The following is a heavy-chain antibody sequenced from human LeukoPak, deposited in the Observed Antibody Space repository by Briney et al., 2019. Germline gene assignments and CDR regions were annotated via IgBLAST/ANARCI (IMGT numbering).Heavy chain of an antibody. CDR2: INPNSGGT. J-gene: IGHJ4*02. CDR1: GYTFTGYY. CDR3: AIDIVVLPAAMSEPDY. V-gene: IGHV1-2*02. Sequence: ASXXVSCKASGYTFTGYYMHWVRQAPGQGLEWMGWINPNSGGTNCAQKFQGRVTMTRDTSISTAYMELSRLRSDDTAVYYCAIDIVVLPAAMSEPDYWGQGTLVTVSS. D-gene: IGHD2-2*01.